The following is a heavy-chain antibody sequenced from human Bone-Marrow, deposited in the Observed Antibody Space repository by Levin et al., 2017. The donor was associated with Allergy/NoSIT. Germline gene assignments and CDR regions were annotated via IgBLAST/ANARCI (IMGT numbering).Heavy chain of an antibody. Sequence: SQTLSLTCTVSGGSITSGDHYWSWIRQPAGKGLEWIGRIYTGGSTDYHASFESRATISLDTSRSQFSLEMTSMTAADTAIYFCARDSGSNWRDRLGMGWFDPWGQGILVTVSS. CDR1: GGSITSGDHY. J-gene: IGHJ5*02. CDR2: IYTGGST. V-gene: IGHV4-61*02. CDR3: ARDSGSNWRDRLGMGWFDP. D-gene: IGHD1-1*01.